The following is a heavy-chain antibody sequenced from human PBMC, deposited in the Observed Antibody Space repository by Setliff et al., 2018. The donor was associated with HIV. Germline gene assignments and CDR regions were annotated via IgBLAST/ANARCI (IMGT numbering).Heavy chain of an antibody. V-gene: IGHV4-59*08. CDR1: GGSISSSY. Sequence: SETLSLTCTVSGGSISSSYWSWIRQPPGKGMEWIVYIYYSGSTNYNPSLKSRFTISVDTSKNQFSLKVTSVTAAATAVYYCGRQVPCPGVAFTSIDYWGQGTLVTVSS. J-gene: IGHJ4*02. CDR3: GRQVPCPGVAFTSIDY. CDR2: IYYSGST. D-gene: IGHD2-15*01.